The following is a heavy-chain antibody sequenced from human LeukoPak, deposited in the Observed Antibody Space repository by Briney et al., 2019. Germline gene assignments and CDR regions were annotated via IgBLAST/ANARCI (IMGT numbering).Heavy chain of an antibody. CDR1: GYTFTSYD. D-gene: IGHD3-3*01. J-gene: IGHJ4*02. Sequence: ASVKVSCKASGYTFTSYDINWVRQATGRGLEWMGWMNPNSGNTGYAQKFQGRVTMTRNTSISTAYMQLSSLRSEDTAVYYCARGTYYDFWSGYQHFDYWGQGTLVTVSS. CDR3: ARGTYYDFWSGYQHFDY. CDR2: MNPNSGNT. V-gene: IGHV1-8*01.